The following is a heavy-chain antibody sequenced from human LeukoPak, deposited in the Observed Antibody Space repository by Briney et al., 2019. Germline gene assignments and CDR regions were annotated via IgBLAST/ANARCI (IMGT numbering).Heavy chain of an antibody. J-gene: IGHJ2*01. CDR3: ARGSGYDYVYYWYFDL. Sequence: PSETLSLTCAVYGGSFSGYYWSWIRQPPGKGLEWIGEINHSGSTNYNPSLKSRVTISVDTSKNQFSLKLSSVTAADTAVYYCARGSGYDYVYYWYFDLWGRGTLVTVSS. CDR1: GGSFSGYY. CDR2: INHSGST. D-gene: IGHD5-12*01. V-gene: IGHV4-34*01.